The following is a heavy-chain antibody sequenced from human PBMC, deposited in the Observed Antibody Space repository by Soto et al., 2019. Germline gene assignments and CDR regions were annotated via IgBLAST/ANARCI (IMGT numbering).Heavy chain of an antibody. V-gene: IGHV4-31*03. CDR3: ARLESVTRSLGYFDY. D-gene: IGHD7-27*01. J-gene: IGHJ4*02. Sequence: QLQLQESGPGLVKPSQTLSLTCTVSGGSIRRRDYYWSWVRQLPGRGLEWIAYIYYSGSTFYNPSLMSRLAISVDTSRNQFSLSLTSVTAADTAVYYCARLESVTRSLGYFDYWGQGIRVTVTS. CDR1: GGSIRRRDYY. CDR2: IYYSGST.